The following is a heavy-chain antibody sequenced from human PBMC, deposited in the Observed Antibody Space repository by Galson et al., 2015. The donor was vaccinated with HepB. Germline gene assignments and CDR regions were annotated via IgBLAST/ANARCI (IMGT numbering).Heavy chain of an antibody. V-gene: IGHV3-53*01. Sequence: SLRLSCAASGFTVSSNYVSWVRQAPGKGLERVSVIYSGGSIYYADSVRGRFTMSRDNSKNTLYLQMNNLRAEDTAVYYCASFGYNSQYFFDHWGPGTLVTVSS. CDR3: ASFGYNSQYFFDH. CDR1: GFTVSSNY. CDR2: IYSGGSI. J-gene: IGHJ4*02. D-gene: IGHD1-1*01.